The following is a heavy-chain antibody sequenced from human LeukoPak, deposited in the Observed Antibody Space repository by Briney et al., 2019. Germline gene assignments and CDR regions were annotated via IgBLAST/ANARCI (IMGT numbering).Heavy chain of an antibody. V-gene: IGHV1-69*01. CDR3: AITGRDGGNPNYYYYYGMDV. J-gene: IGHJ6*02. D-gene: IGHD4-23*01. CDR1: GGTFSSYA. Sequence: RVASVKVSCKASGGTFSSYAISWVRQAPGQGLEWMGGIIPIFGTANYAQKFQGRVTITADESTSTAYMELSSLRSEDTAVYYCAITGRDGGNPNYYYYYGMDVWGQGTTVTVSS. CDR2: IIPIFGTA.